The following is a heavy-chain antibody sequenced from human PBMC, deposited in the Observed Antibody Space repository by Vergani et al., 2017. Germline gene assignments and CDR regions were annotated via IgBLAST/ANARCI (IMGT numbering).Heavy chain of an antibody. Sequence: VQVVQSGAEVKKSGASVKVSCKTSGYTFSNYYMHWVRQAPGKGLEWVSALTGGGGSTYYADSFKGRFIISRDNSRDTLYLQMNSLRPEDTATYYCVKDAWCYENFFDSWGQGTLVTVSS. V-gene: IGHV3-23*04. CDR1: GYTFSNYY. J-gene: IGHJ4*02. CDR3: VKDAWCYENFFDS. D-gene: IGHD4/OR15-4a*01. CDR2: LTGGGGST.